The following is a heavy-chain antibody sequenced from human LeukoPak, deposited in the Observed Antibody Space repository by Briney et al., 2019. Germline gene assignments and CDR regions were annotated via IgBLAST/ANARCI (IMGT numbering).Heavy chain of an antibody. CDR2: IYSYNGNA. J-gene: IGHJ4*02. D-gene: IGHD4-17*01. V-gene: IGHV1-18*01. CDR1: GYTFASYG. Sequence: ASVKVSCKASGYTFASYGISWVRQAPGQVLEWMGWIYSYNGNANYAQKFQGRVTMTTDTSTSIAYMELRSLTSDDTAVYYCARLKNYGDYGYWGQGTLVTVSS. CDR3: ARLKNYGDYGY.